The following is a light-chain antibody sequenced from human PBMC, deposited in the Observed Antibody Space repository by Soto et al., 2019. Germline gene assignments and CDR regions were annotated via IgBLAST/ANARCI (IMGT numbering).Light chain of an antibody. CDR1: RSLVYSDGNTY. J-gene: IGKJ1*01. V-gene: IGKV2-30*01. CDR3: MHSIDWPTWT. CDR2: NVS. Sequence: DAVLTQSPLSLSVTLGQPAAISCMPSRSLVYSDGNTYLHWFHQRPGQSPRRLIDNVSNRDSGVPDRFTGSGSGTDFTLEISRVEAEDVGMYYCMHSIDWPTWTFGQGTKVDI.